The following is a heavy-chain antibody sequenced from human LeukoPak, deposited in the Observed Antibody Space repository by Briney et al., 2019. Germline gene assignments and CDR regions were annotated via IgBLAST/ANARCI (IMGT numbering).Heavy chain of an antibody. CDR1: GFTFSDYY. Sequence: GGSLRLSCAASGFTFSDYYMSWIRQAPGKGLEWVSYISSSGSTIYYADSVKGRFTVSRDNAKNSLYLQMNSLRAEDTAVYYWAGNQETGQQVVFGPLGQGNLVNGSS. J-gene: IGHJ5*01. CDR2: ISSSGSTI. V-gene: IGHV3-11*01. CDR3: AGNQETGQQVVFGP. D-gene: IGHD6-13*01.